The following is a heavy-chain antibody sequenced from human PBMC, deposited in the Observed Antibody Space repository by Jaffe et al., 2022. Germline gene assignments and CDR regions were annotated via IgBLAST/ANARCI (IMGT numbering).Heavy chain of an antibody. V-gene: IGHV4-59*01. CDR3: ARERGWGRGDYFDY. Sequence: QVQLQESGPGLVKPSETLSLTCTVSGGSISSYYWSWIRQPPGKGLEWIGYIYYSGSTNYNPSLKSRVTISVDTSKNQFSLKLSSVTAADTAVYYCARERGWGRGDYFDYWGQGTLVTVSS. CDR2: IYYSGST. J-gene: IGHJ4*02. CDR1: GGSISSYY. D-gene: IGHD3-10*01.